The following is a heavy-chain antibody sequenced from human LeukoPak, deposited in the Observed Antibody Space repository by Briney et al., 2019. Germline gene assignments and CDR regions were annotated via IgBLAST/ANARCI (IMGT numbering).Heavy chain of an antibody. V-gene: IGHV3-7*01. D-gene: IGHD3-9*01. Sequence: PGGSLRLSCAASGFPFSTYWMSWVRQAPGKGLEWVANINQDGTEKYYVDSVKGRFTISRDNAKNTLYLQMNSLRAEDTAVYYCARVWFRDDGAFDIWGQGTMVTVSS. CDR3: ARVWFRDDGAFDI. J-gene: IGHJ3*02. CDR1: GFPFSTYW. CDR2: INQDGTEK.